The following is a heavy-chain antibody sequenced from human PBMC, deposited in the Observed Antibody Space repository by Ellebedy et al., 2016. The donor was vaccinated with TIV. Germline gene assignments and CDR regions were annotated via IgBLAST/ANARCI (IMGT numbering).Heavy chain of an antibody. CDR3: ARDRGGISLVRGVTPPAFDI. Sequence: MPSEALSLTCTVSGGSVSSGDYYWSWIRQPPGKGLEWIGLIYYTGTTYYNPSLKSPVPISIDTSKNQFSLNLGSVTAADTAVYYCARDRGGISLVRGVTPPAFDIWGQGTTVTVSS. CDR1: GGSVSSGDYY. D-gene: IGHD3-10*01. J-gene: IGHJ3*02. CDR2: IYYTGTT. V-gene: IGHV4-30-4*01.